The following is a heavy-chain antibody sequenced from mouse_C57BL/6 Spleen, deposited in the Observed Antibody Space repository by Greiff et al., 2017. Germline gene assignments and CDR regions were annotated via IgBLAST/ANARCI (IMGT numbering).Heavy chain of an antibody. J-gene: IGHJ1*03. V-gene: IGHV1-69*01. CDR1: GYTFTSYW. CDR3: ARLRRNWYFDV. Sequence: QQSCKASGYTFTSYWMHWVKQRPGQGLEWIGEIDPSDSYTNYNQKFKGKSTLTVDKSSSTAYMQLSSLTSEDSAVYYCARLRRNWYFDVWGTGTTVTVSS. CDR2: IDPSDSYT. D-gene: IGHD2-12*01.